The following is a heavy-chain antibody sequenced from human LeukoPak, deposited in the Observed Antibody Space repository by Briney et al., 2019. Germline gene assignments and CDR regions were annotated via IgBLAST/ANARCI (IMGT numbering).Heavy chain of an antibody. V-gene: IGHV3-23*01. CDR2: ISGSGGST. J-gene: IGHJ4*02. CDR3: ANVRYFDWYYFDY. CDR1: GYTFSTYA. Sequence: GGSLRLSCAASGYTFSTYAMNWVRQAPGKGLDWVSGISGSGGSTYYADSVKGRFTISRDNSKNTLYLQMNSLRAEDTAVYYCANVRYFDWYYFDYWGQGALVTVSS. D-gene: IGHD3-9*01.